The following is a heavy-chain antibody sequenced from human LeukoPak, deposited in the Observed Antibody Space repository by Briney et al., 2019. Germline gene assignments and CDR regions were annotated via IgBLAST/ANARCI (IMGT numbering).Heavy chain of an antibody. V-gene: IGHV1-3*01. CDR2: INAGNGNT. CDR3: ARDPLDNYDILTGYYTPTFDY. J-gene: IGHJ4*02. Sequence: GASVKVSCTASGYTFTSYAMHWVRQAPGQRLEWMGWINAGNGNTKYSQKFQGRVTITRDTSASTAYMELSSLRSEDTAVYYCARDPLDNYDILTGYYTPTFDYWGQGTLVAVSS. D-gene: IGHD3-9*01. CDR1: GYTFTSYA.